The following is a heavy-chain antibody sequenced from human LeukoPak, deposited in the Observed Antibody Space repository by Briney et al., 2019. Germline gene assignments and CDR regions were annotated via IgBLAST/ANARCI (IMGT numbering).Heavy chain of an antibody. D-gene: IGHD3-10*01. J-gene: IGHJ3*02. CDR3: AREPPYYAPPPDAFDI. CDR1: GGTFSSYA. CDR2: IIPILGIA. V-gene: IGHV1-69*04. Sequence: GSSVKVSCKASGGTFSSYAISWVRQAPGQGLEWMGRIIPILGIANYAQKFQGRVTITADKSTSTAYMELSSLRSEDTAVYHCAREPPYYAPPPDAFDIWGQGTMVTVSS.